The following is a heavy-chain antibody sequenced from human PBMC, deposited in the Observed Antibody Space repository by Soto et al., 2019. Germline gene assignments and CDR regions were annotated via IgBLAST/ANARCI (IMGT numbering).Heavy chain of an antibody. D-gene: IGHD3-10*01. CDR1: GFTFSSYA. CDR2: ISGSGGST. J-gene: IGHJ6*02. CDR3: AKVYYGSGSYYNHLYYYYYGMDV. Sequence: PGGSLRLSCAASGFTFSSYAMSWVRQAPGKGLEWVSAISGSGGSTYYADSVKGRFTISRDNPKNTLYLQMNSLRAEDTAVYYCAKVYYGSGSYYNHLYYYYYGMDVWGQGTTVTVSS. V-gene: IGHV3-23*01.